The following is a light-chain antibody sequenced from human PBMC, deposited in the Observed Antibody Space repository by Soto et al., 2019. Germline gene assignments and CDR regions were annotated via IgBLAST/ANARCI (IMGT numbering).Light chain of an antibody. V-gene: IGKV1-13*02. CDR3: QQFNTYPIT. J-gene: IGKJ5*01. CDR1: QDIRGA. Sequence: IQLTQSPSSLSASVGDRVTITCRASQDIRGALAWYQQKPGKPPKLLIFDVSSLQSGVPSRFSGSGSGTDFTLTTSSLQPEDFATYYCQQFNTYPITFGQGTRLEIK. CDR2: DVS.